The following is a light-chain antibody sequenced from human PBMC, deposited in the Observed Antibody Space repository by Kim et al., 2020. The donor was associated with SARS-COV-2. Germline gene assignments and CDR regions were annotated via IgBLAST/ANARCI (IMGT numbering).Light chain of an antibody. CDR2: GAS. CDR3: QQYSSYPWT. J-gene: IGKJ1*01. CDR1: QSVSSSY. V-gene: IGKV3-20*01. Sequence: EIELTQSPGTLSSSPGERATLSCRASQSVSSSYLAWYQQKPGQAPRLLIYGASSRATGIPDRFSGSGSGTDFTLTISRLEPEDFAVYYCQQYSSYPWTFGQGTKVDIK.